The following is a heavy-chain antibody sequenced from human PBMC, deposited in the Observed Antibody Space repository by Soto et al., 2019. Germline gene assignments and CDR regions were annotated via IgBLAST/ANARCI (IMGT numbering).Heavy chain of an antibody. CDR3: ANGRVTLVETDY. V-gene: IGHV3-30*18. D-gene: IGHD6-6*01. CDR1: GFSFSDHG. J-gene: IGHJ4*02. Sequence: QVQLVESGGGVVQPGKSLRLSCAASGFSFSDHGKHWVRQAPGKGLEWVASISYDGSNEYYADSVKGRFTISRDNSKNTLFLQVNSLRAEDTAVYYCANGRVTLVETDYWGQGTPVTVSS. CDR2: ISYDGSNE.